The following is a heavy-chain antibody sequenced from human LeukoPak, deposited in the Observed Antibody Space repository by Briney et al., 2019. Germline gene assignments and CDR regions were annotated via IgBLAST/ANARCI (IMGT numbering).Heavy chain of an antibody. CDR2: IYSGGNS. Sequence: GGSLRLSCAASGFRVSSNYMSWVRQSPGKGLEWVSIIYSGGNSYYADAVKGRFTISRDNSKNTVYLQMNSLRAEDTAVYYCAGGPWGWPPSHFDYWGQGTLVTVSS. CDR3: AGGPWGWPPSHFDY. J-gene: IGHJ4*02. CDR1: GFRVSSNY. D-gene: IGHD6-19*01. V-gene: IGHV3-53*01.